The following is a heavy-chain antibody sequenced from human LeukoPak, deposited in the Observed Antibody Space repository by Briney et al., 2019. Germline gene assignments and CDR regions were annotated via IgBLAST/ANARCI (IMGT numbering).Heavy chain of an antibody. Sequence: GGSLRLSCAASGFTFDDYAMHWVRQAPGKGLEWVPLFSGDGGSTYYADSVKGRFIISRDNSKNSLYLQMNSLRTEDTALYYCAKDWGYGGNQNDAFDIWGQGTMVTVSS. V-gene: IGHV3-43*02. J-gene: IGHJ3*02. CDR3: AKDWGYGGNQNDAFDI. D-gene: IGHD4/OR15-4a*01. CDR1: GFTFDDYA. CDR2: FSGDGGST.